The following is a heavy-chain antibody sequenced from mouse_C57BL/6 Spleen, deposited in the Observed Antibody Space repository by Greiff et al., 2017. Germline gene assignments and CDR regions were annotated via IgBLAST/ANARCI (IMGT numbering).Heavy chain of an antibody. Sequence: EVKLVESGGGLVQPGGSLSLSCAASGFTFTDYYMSWVRQPPGKALEWLGFIRNKANGYTTEYSASVKGRFTISRDNSQSILYLQMNALRAEDGAAYYCASPRNYVFAMDYWGQGTSGTVSS. CDR3: ASPRNYVFAMDY. J-gene: IGHJ4*01. CDR2: IRNKANGYTT. V-gene: IGHV7-3*01. CDR1: GFTFTDYY. D-gene: IGHD2-1*01.